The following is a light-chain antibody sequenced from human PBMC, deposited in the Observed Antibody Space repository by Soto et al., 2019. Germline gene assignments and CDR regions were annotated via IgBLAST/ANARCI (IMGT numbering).Light chain of an antibody. V-gene: IGKV3-20*01. CDR1: QSVSSNY. J-gene: IGKJ2*01. Sequence: EMVLTQSPGTLSLSPGERATLSCRASQSVSSNYSAWYQQKPGQAPRLLIYGTSTRATGIPDRFSGSGSGTDFTLSISRLEPEDFAVYYCQQYGNSIYTFGQGTKLEI. CDR2: GTS. CDR3: QQYGNSIYT.